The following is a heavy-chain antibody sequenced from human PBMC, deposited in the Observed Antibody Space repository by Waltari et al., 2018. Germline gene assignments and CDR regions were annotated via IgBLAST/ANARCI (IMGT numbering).Heavy chain of an antibody. V-gene: IGHV3-23*01. D-gene: IGHD1-20*01. CDR1: GSTFSNHA. Sequence: EVQLLESGGDLVQPGGSLRLSCAASGSTFSNHAINWVRLAPGTGLEGVSAITGGDDTHYADSVKGRFTISRDTSKDTVYLQMNGLRAEDTAIYYCATPFYNWDDPLHSWGQGTLVTVSS. CDR3: ATPFYNWDDPLHS. J-gene: IGHJ4*02. CDR2: ITGGDDT.